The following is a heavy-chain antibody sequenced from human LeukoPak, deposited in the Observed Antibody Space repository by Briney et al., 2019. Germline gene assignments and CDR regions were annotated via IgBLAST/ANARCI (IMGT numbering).Heavy chain of an antibody. Sequence: GGSLRLSCAVSGFTFSRLGMYWVRQAPGGGLEWVAFIRYDGSKKYYADSVKGRFTISRDNSKNTLYLQMNSLRAEDTAVYYCAKGYDFASYYMDVWGKGTTVTVSS. CDR1: GFTFSRLG. D-gene: IGHD3/OR15-3a*01. CDR3: AKGYDFASYYMDV. J-gene: IGHJ6*03. V-gene: IGHV3-30*02. CDR2: IRYDGSKK.